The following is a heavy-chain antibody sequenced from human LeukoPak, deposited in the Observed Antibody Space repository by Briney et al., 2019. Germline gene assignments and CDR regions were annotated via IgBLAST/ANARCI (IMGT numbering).Heavy chain of an antibody. D-gene: IGHD2-15*01. CDR1: GYSFTGHY. Sequence: AASVKVSCKASGYSFTGHYMHWVRQAPGQGLEWMGWINPSSGGANYAQKFQGRVTMTRDTSISTAYMEVKSLRSDDTAVYYCARVACSGGSCYPRFGYWGQGTLVTVSS. CDR3: ARVACSGGSCYPRFGY. J-gene: IGHJ4*02. V-gene: IGHV1-2*02. CDR2: INPSSGGA.